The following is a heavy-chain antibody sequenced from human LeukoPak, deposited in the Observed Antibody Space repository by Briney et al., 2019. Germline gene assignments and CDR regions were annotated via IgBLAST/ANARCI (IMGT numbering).Heavy chain of an antibody. D-gene: IGHD3-22*01. CDR3: ARWAMMRPFDY. CDR2: IKQDGSEK. CDR1: GFTFSSYW. V-gene: IGHV3-7*01. J-gene: IGHJ4*02. Sequence: GGSLRLSCAASGFTFSSYWMSWVRQAPGKGLEWVANIKQDGSEKYYVNSVKGRFTISRDNAKNSLYLQMNSLRAEDTAVYYCARWAMMRPFDYWGQGTLVTVSS.